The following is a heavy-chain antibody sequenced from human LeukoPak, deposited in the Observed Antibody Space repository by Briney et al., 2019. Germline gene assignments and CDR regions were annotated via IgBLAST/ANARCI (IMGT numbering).Heavy chain of an antibody. CDR1: GGSFSGYY. D-gene: IGHD6-19*01. J-gene: IGHJ4*02. V-gene: IGHV4-34*01. CDR2: INHSGST. CDR3: ASIAVAGGGY. Sequence: SETLSLTCAVYGGSFSGYYWSWIRQPPGKGLEWIGEINHSGSTNYNPSLKSRVTISVDTSKNQFSLKLSSVTAADTAVYYCASIAVAGGGYWGQGTLVTVSS.